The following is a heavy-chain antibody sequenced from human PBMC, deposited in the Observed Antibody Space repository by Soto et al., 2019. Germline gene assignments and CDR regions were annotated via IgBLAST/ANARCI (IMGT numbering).Heavy chain of an antibody. D-gene: IGHD2-8*02. CDR1: GYNFTNYW. J-gene: IGHJ1*01. V-gene: IGHV5-51*01. CDR2: VFPGDSDT. Sequence: GESLKISCKVTGYNFTNYWVAWVRQMPGKGLEWMGIVFPGDSDTRYNPSFQGQVTFSADQSTGTAFLQWTSLKAPDTATYYCARRNLYCSGVVCRRTPSPALWGQ. CDR3: ARRNLYCSGVVCRRTPSPAL.